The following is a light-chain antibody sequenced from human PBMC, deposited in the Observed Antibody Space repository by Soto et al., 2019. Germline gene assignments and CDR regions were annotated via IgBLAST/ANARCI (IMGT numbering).Light chain of an antibody. CDR3: QQCNDWPHT. CDR2: GAS. CDR1: LSVSSN. V-gene: IGKV3-15*01. J-gene: IGKJ2*01. Sequence: EIVMTQSPATLSVSPGERATLFCRASLSVSSNLAWYQQKPGQAPRLLIYGASTRATGIPARFSGRGSGTEFTLTISSLQSEDSGVYYCQQCNDWPHTFGQGTKLEIK.